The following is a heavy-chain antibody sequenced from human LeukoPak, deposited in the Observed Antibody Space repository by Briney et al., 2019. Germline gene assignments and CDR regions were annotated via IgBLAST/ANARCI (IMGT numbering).Heavy chain of an antibody. CDR1: GFTFDDYG. V-gene: IGHV3-20*04. CDR3: ASQREDSSGSHSVDY. J-gene: IGHJ4*02. D-gene: IGHD3-22*01. Sequence: GGSLRLSCAASGFTFDDYGMSWVRQAPGKGLEWVSGINWNGGSTGYADSVKGRFTISRDNAKNSLYLQMNSLRAEDTALYYCASQREDSSGSHSVDYWGQGTLVTVSS. CDR2: INWNGGST.